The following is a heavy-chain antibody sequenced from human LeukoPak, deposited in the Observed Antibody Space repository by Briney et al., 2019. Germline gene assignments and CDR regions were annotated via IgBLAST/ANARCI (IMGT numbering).Heavy chain of an antibody. J-gene: IGHJ4*02. CDR3: ARLSSSWYDPYFDY. Sequence: SETLSLTCAVYGGSFSGYYWSWIRQPPGKGLEWIGEINHSGSTNYNPSLKSRDTISVDTSKNQFSLKLSSVTAADTAVYYCARLSSSWYDPYFDYWGQGTLVTVSS. V-gene: IGHV4-34*01. CDR1: GGSFSGYY. D-gene: IGHD6-13*01. CDR2: INHSGST.